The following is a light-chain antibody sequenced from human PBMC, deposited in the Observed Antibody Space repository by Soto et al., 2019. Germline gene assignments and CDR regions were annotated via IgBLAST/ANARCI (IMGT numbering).Light chain of an antibody. CDR3: QVWDNSSDHVV. V-gene: IGLV3-21*02. CDR1: NIGGKS. Sequence: SYVLTQPPSVSVAPGQTARITCGGSNIGGKSVHWYQQKPGRAPVLVVYDDSDRPSGIPERFSGSNSGNMATLTISRVEAGDEADYYCQVWDNSSDHVVFGGGTKLTVL. J-gene: IGLJ2*01. CDR2: DDS.